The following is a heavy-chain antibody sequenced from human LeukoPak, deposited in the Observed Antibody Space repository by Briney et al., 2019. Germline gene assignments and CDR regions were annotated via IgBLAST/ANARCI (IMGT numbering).Heavy chain of an antibody. CDR2: ISSSSSYI. D-gene: IGHD6-13*01. CDR1: GFTFSSYS. Sequence: PGGSLRLSCAASGFTFSSYSMNWVRQAPGKGLEGVSSISSSSSYIYYADSVKGRFTISRDNAKNSLYLQMNSLRAEDTAVYYCARDLTSSWYGFDYWGQGTLVTVSS. V-gene: IGHV3-21*01. J-gene: IGHJ4*02. CDR3: ARDLTSSWYGFDY.